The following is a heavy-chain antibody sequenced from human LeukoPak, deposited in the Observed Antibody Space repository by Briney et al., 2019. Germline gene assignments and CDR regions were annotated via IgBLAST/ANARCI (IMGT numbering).Heavy chain of an antibody. CDR2: INHSGST. V-gene: IGHV4-38-2*02. Sequence: SETLSLTCTVSGYSISSGYYWGWIRQPPGKGLEWIGEINHSGSTNHNPSLKSRVTISVDTSKNQFSLKLSSVTAADTAVYYCARGTGYDHTGYYFDYWGQGTLVAVSS. CDR1: GYSISSGYY. D-gene: IGHD1-14*01. CDR3: ARGTGYDHTGYYFDY. J-gene: IGHJ4*02.